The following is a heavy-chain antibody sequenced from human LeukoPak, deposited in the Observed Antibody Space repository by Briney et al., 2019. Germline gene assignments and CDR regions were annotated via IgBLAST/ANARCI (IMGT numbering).Heavy chain of an antibody. J-gene: IGHJ3*02. CDR1: GGSISRYY. CDR3: ARAAQLSPLAFDI. D-gene: IGHD1-1*01. V-gene: IGHV4-59*01. CDR2: KDYSGST. Sequence: PSETLSLTCTVSGGSISRYYWSWIRQPPGKGLEWIGYKDYSGSTNYNRSLKSRVTISVDTSKNQFSLKLSSVTAADTAVYYCARAAQLSPLAFDIWGQGTMVTVSS.